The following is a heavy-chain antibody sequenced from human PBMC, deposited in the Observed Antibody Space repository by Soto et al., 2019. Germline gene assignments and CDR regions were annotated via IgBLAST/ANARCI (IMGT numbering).Heavy chain of an antibody. CDR2: INPNSGGT. CDR1: GYTFTGYY. CDR3: ARVNGGNTTSGYYYYYGMDV. D-gene: IGHD2-15*01. V-gene: IGHV1-2*04. Sequence: VKVSCKASGYTFTGYYMHWVRQAPGQGLEWMGWINPNSGGTNYAQKFQGWVTMTRDTSISTAYMELSRLRSDDTAVYFCARVNGGNTTSGYYYYYGMDVWGQGTTVTVSS. J-gene: IGHJ6*02.